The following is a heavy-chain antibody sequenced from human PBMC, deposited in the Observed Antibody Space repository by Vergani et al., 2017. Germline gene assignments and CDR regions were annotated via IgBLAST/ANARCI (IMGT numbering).Heavy chain of an antibody. D-gene: IGHD6-13*01. CDR2: IYYSGST. J-gene: IGHJ4*02. CDR3: ARDKETSSSWYRVLDY. V-gene: IGHV4-59*01. Sequence: QVQLQESGPGLVKPSETLSLTCTVSGGSISSYYWSWIRQSPGKGLEWIGYIYYSGSTNYNPSLKSRVTISVDTSKNQFSLKLSSVTAADTAVYYCARDKETSSSWYRVLDYWGQGTLVTVSS. CDR1: GGSISSYY.